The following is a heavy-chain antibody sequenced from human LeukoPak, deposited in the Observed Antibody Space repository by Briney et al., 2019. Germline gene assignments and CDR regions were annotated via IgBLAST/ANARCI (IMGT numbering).Heavy chain of an antibody. V-gene: IGHV6-1*01. Sequence: SQTLSLTCAISGDSVSINSAAWNWIRQSPSRGLEWLGRTYQRHKWYNDYAVSVKSRITINPDISNDQFPLQLNSVTPEDTAVYYCARSPSPYSSCWYFDYWVEGTLVTVSS. D-gene: IGHD6-19*01. J-gene: IGHJ4*02. CDR3: ARSPSPYSSCWYFDY. CDR1: GDSVSINSAA. CDR2: TYQRHKWYN.